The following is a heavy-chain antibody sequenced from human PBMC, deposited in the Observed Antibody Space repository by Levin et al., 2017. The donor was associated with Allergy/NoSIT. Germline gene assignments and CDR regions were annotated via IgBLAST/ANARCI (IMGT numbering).Heavy chain of an antibody. V-gene: IGHV4-34*01. D-gene: IGHD2-2*01. Sequence: SQTLSLTCAVSGGSFSNFYWTWIRQTPGKGLEWIGEINESGVTNYNPSLKSRIAMSVDASKNQFSLSLTSVTAADTSVYYCARGFAVRTLPDQLLGGGRFDPWGQGTLVIVSS. CDR3: ARGFAVRTLPDQLLGGGRFDP. J-gene: IGHJ5*02. CDR2: INESGVT. CDR1: GGSFSNFY.